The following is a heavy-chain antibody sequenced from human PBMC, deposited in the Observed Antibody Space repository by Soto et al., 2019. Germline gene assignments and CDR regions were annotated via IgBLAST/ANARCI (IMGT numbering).Heavy chain of an antibody. V-gene: IGHV3-30-3*01. CDR3: ARVHRLEYFNY. CDR1: GFTFSSYA. J-gene: IGHJ4*02. D-gene: IGHD3-3*01. Sequence: QVQLVESGGGVVQPGRSLRLSCAASGFTFSSYAMHWVRQAPGKGLEWVAVLSYDGSNKYYADSVKGRFPIARDNSKNTLYLQLNRLGAEDRAGYYCARVHRLEYFNYWGQGTLVTVSS. CDR2: LSYDGSNK.